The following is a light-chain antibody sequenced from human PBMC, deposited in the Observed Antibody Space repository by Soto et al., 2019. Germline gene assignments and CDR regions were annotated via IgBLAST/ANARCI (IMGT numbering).Light chain of an antibody. J-gene: IGLJ2*01. V-gene: IGLV2-14*01. Sequence: QPVLTQPASVSGSPGQSITISCTGTTSDVGGFNYVTWYQQYPGKAPKRLIYDVWNRPSGISNRFSGSKSGNTASLTISGLQAEDEADYYCSSYTTSSTVIFGGGTKLTVL. CDR2: DVW. CDR3: SSYTTSSTVI. CDR1: TSDVGGFNY.